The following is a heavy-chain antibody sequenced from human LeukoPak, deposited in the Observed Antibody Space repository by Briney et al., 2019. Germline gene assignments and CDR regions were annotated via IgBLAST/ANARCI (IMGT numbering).Heavy chain of an antibody. Sequence: PGGSLRLSCAASGFTFSDYYMSWVRQAPGKGLEWVSFLSGSGEIIYYADSVKGRFTISRDNAKNSLYLQMNSLRAEDTAVYHCARAGQNNWFDPWGQETLVTVSS. CDR1: GFTFSDYY. CDR3: ARAGQNNWFDP. J-gene: IGHJ5*02. CDR2: LSGSGEII. V-gene: IGHV3-11*01.